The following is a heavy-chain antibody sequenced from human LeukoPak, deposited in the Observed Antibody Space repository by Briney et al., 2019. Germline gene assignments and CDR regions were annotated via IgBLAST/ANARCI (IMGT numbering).Heavy chain of an antibody. D-gene: IGHD3-10*01. CDR1: GGSISSGGYY. V-gene: IGHV4-39*01. J-gene: IGHJ4*02. CDR2: IYYSGRT. CDR3: ARLYSGTRPPDY. Sequence: SETLSLTCTVSGGSISSGGYYWSWIRQPPGKGLEWIGSIYYSGRTYYNPSLKSRVTISIDTSRSQFSLKLSSVTAADTAVYYCARLYSGTRPPDYWGQGTLVTVSS.